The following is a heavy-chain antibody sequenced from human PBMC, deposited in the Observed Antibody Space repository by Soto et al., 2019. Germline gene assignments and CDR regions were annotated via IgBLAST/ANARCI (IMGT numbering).Heavy chain of an antibody. V-gene: IGHV4-39*01. Sequence: SETLSLTCAVYGGSISSSSYYWGWIRQPPGKGLEWIGNIYYSGSTYYNPSLKSRVTISVDTSKNQFSLKLSSVTAADTAVYYCVRLIGNSWLDSWGQGTPVTVSS. J-gene: IGHJ5*01. CDR3: VRLIGNSWLDS. CDR1: GGSISSSSYY. CDR2: IYYSGST.